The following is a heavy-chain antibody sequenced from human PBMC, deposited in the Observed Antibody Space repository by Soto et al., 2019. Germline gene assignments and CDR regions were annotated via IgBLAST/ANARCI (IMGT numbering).Heavy chain of an antibody. J-gene: IGHJ6*02. CDR2: IYYSGST. D-gene: IGHD3-3*01. Sequence: SETLSLTCTVSGGSVSSGSYYWSWIRQPPGKGLEWIGYIYYSGSTNYNPSLKSRVTISVDTSKNQFSLKLSSVTAADTAVYYCAREKTYYDFWSGYFDYYYGMDVWGQGTTVT. V-gene: IGHV4-61*01. CDR3: AREKTYYDFWSGYFDYYYGMDV. CDR1: GGSVSSGSYY.